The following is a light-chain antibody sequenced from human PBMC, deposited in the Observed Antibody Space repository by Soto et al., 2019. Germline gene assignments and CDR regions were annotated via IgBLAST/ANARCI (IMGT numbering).Light chain of an antibody. V-gene: IGKV3-20*01. CDR2: GAS. CDR3: QQYATSPIT. CDR1: QSFGRTY. Sequence: ENVLTQSPCTLSSSPGERATLSCRASQSFGRTYLAWFQQKSGKAPRLVIYGASSRAAGIPDRLSGSGSGTDFTLTISRLEPEDFAVYYCQQYATSPITFGQGTRLEI. J-gene: IGKJ5*01.